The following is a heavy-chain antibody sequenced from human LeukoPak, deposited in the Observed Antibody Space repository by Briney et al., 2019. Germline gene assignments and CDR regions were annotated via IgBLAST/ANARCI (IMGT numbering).Heavy chain of an antibody. J-gene: IGHJ6*02. Sequence: PSEALSLTCTVSGGSLSSYYWTWIRQPPGKGLEWIGYIYYSGSTNYNPSLKSRVTISLDTSKNQFSLKLTSVTAADTAVYYCARGMTVFGVVIKSGMDVWGQGTTVTVSS. V-gene: IGHV4-59*01. CDR1: GGSLSSYY. CDR2: IYYSGST. CDR3: ARGMTVFGVVIKSGMDV. D-gene: IGHD3-3*01.